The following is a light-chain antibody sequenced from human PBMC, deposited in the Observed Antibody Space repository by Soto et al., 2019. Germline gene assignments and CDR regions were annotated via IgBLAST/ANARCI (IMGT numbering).Light chain of an antibody. Sequence: IVLTQSPGTLSLSPGERATLSCRASQSVSSSCLAWYQQKPGQAPRLLIFGASSRATDIPDRFGGSGSGTDFTLTFSRLEPEDFAVYYCQQYGTSPQTVGQGTKVEIK. V-gene: IGKV3-20*01. CDR2: GAS. J-gene: IGKJ1*01. CDR3: QQYGTSPQT. CDR1: QSVSSSC.